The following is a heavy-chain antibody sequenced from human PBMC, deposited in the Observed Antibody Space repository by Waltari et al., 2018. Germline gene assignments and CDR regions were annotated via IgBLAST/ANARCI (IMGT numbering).Heavy chain of an antibody. Sequence: EVQLVESGGGLVKPGGSLRLSCAASGFTFSSYSMNWVRQAPGKGLEWVSSISSSSSYIYYADSVKGRFTISRDNAKNSLYLQMNSLRAEDTAVYYCARDQDIVGATGVGYWGQGTLVTVSS. CDR3: ARDQDIVGATGVGY. D-gene: IGHD1-26*01. V-gene: IGHV3-21*01. CDR1: GFTFSSYS. CDR2: ISSSSSYI. J-gene: IGHJ4*02.